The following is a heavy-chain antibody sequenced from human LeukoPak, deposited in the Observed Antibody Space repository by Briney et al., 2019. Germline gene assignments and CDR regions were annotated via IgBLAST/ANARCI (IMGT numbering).Heavy chain of an antibody. Sequence: SETLSLTCTVSGGSISSYYWSWIRQPPGKGLEWIGYIYYSGTTNYDPSLKSRVTISVDTSKNQFSLKLSSVTAADTAVYYCARGVYIAAAQYAYWGQGTLVTVSS. D-gene: IGHD6-13*01. J-gene: IGHJ4*02. V-gene: IGHV4-59*01. CDR3: ARGVYIAAAQYAY. CDR1: GGSISSYY. CDR2: IYYSGTT.